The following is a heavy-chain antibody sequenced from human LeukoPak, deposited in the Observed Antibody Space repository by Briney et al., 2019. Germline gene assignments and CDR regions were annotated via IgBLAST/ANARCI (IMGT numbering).Heavy chain of an antibody. V-gene: IGHV3-74*01. CDR2: INSDGSSK. J-gene: IGHJ3*02. CDR1: GFTFSSYW. Sequence: PGGSLRLSCAASGFTFSSYWMHWVRQAPGKGLVWVSRINSDGSSKSYADSVKGRFTISRDNAKNTLYLQMNSLRAEDTAVYYCARNYGDYGDAFDIWGQGTMVTVSS. D-gene: IGHD4-17*01. CDR3: ARNYGDYGDAFDI.